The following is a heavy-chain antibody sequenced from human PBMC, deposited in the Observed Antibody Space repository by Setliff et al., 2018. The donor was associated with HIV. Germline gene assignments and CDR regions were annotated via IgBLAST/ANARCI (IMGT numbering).Heavy chain of an antibody. CDR1: GVTFSSAQ. Sequence: GGSLRLSCVASGVTFSSAQMNWVRQAPGKGLEWVSYISYGGRAIYYADSVKGRFTVSRDDAKSSVYLQMNSLRPEDTAVYYCVGQFDYTAMATFHHWGKGTTVTVSS. CDR2: ISYGGRAI. V-gene: IGHV3-48*01. D-gene: IGHD5-18*01. CDR3: VGQFDYTAMATFHH. J-gene: IGHJ6*04.